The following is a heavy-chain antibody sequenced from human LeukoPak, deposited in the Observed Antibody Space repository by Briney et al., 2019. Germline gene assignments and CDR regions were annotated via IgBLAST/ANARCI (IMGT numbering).Heavy chain of an antibody. CDR2: ISWNSGSI. CDR1: GFTFDDYA. V-gene: IGHV3-9*01. CDR3: ARGTVGGPRLDN. Sequence: PGGSLRLSCAASGFTFDDYAMHWVRQAPGKGLEWVSGISWNSGSIGYADSVKGRFTISRDNSKNTVYLQMNSLRAEDTAVYYCARGTVGGPRLDNWGQGTLVTVSS. J-gene: IGHJ4*02. D-gene: IGHD3-16*01.